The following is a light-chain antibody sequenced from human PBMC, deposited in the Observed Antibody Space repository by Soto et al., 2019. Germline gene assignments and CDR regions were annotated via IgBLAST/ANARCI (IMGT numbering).Light chain of an antibody. CDR2: AAS. Sequence: DIQLTQSPSFLSASVGDRVTITCRASQGISSYLAWYQQKPGNTPKLLIYAASTLQSGVPSRFSGSESGTEFTLTISSLQPEDFATYYCQQLNSYPITFGGGTKVEIK. CDR3: QQLNSYPIT. V-gene: IGKV1-9*01. CDR1: QGISSY. J-gene: IGKJ4*01.